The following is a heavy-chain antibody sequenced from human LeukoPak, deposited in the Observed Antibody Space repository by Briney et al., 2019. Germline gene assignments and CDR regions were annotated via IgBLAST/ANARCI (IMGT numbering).Heavy chain of an antibody. CDR2: IYSGGST. CDR3: ARDREGYYGSGSYVY. Sequence: GGSLRLSCAASGFTVSSNYMSWARQAPGKGLEWVSVIYSGGSTYYADSVKGRFTISRDNSKNTLYLQMNSLRAEDTAVYYCARDREGYYGSGSYVYWGQGTLVTVSS. CDR1: GFTVSSNY. D-gene: IGHD3-10*01. J-gene: IGHJ4*02. V-gene: IGHV3-66*02.